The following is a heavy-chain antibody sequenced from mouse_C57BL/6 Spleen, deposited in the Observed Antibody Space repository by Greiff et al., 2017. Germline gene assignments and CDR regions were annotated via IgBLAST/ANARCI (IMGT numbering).Heavy chain of an antibody. CDR2: IVPENGDT. Sequence: EVQLQQSGAELVRPGASVKLSCTASGFNIKDDYMHWVKQRPEQGLEWIGWIVPENGDTEYASKFQGKATITADTSSNTAYLQLSSLTSEDTAVYYCTTAGLRGYWGQGTTLTVSS. D-gene: IGHD2-4*01. V-gene: IGHV14-4*01. CDR3: TTAGLRGY. CDR1: GFNIKDDY. J-gene: IGHJ2*01.